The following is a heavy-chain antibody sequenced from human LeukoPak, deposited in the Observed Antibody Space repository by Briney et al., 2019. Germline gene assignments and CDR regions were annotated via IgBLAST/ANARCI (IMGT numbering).Heavy chain of an antibody. CDR2: MNTNTGDT. V-gene: IGHV1-2*04. D-gene: IGHD6-13*01. CDR1: GYTFTADY. Sequence: ASVKVSRMASGYTFTADYMHCVRQAPGQGLEWMGWMNTNTGDTYNVQKFQGCVTMTRDTSITTAYMVLSRLTLDDTAVYYCARGSGTSWYDYWGQGTLVTVSS. J-gene: IGHJ4*02. CDR3: ARGSGTSWYDY.